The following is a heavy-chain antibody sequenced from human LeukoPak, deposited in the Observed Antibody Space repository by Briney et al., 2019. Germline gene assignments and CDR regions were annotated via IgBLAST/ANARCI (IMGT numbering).Heavy chain of an antibody. Sequence: ASVKVSCKACGYTFTSYAMHWVRQAPGQRLEWMGWINAGNGNTKYSQKFQGRVTITRDTSASTAYMELSSLRSEDTAVYYCARALGSYGSHYFDYWGQGTLVTVSS. CDR3: ARALGSYGSHYFDY. V-gene: IGHV1-3*01. CDR1: GYTFTSYA. D-gene: IGHD5-18*01. CDR2: INAGNGNT. J-gene: IGHJ4*02.